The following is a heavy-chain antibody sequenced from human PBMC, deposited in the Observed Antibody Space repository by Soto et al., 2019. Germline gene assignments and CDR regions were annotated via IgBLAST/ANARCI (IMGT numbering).Heavy chain of an antibody. CDR2: IKQDGNEK. V-gene: IGHV3-7*01. J-gene: IGHJ4*02. CDR3: AIGHWLGK. CDR1: GFTFSDYL. Sequence: EVQLVDSGGALVQPGESLRLSCAASGFTFSDYLMTWVRQAPGKGLEWVATIKQDGNEKYYVDSVKGRFTIFRDNAKNSLYLQLNALRAEDTAVYYCAIGHWLGKWGQGTLVTVSS. D-gene: IGHD6-19*01.